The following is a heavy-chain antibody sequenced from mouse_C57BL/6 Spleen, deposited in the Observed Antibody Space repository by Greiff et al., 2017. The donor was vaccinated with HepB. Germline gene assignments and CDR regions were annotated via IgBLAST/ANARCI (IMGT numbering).Heavy chain of an antibody. CDR2: ISGGGGNT. CDR3: ARQGYYGSPYWYFDV. V-gene: IGHV5-9*01. J-gene: IGHJ1*03. Sequence: EVQGVESGGGLVKPGGSLKLSCAASGFTFSSYTMSWVRQTPEKRLEWVATISGGGGNTYYPDSVKGRFTISRDNAKNTLYLQMSSLRSEDTALYYCARQGYYGSPYWYFDVWGTGTTVTVSS. CDR1: GFTFSSYT. D-gene: IGHD1-1*01.